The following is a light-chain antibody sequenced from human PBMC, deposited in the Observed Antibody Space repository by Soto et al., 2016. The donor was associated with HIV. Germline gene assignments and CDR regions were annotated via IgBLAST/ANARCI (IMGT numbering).Light chain of an antibody. CDR2: TTS. CDR1: QTIRKY. J-gene: IGKJ4*01. V-gene: IGKV1-39*01. Sequence: DIQMTQSPSSLSASVGDRVIITCLASQTIRKYLNWYQQKPGKAPVLLISTTSSLQSGVASRFSGSGSGAEFTLTISNLQPEDFATYYCQQSYTTPLTFGGGTKVEIK. CDR3: QQSYTTPLT.